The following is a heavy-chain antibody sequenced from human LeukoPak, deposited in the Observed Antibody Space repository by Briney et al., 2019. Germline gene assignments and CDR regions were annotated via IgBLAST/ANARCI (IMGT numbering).Heavy chain of an antibody. CDR2: IDWDDDK. J-gene: IGHJ4*02. CDR3: ARTAVGDYDSSGFDY. Sequence: SGPALVKPTQTLTLTCTFSGFSLSTSGMCVSWIRQPPGKALEWLARIDWDDDKYYSTSLKTRLTISKDTSKNQVVVTMTNMDPVDTATYYCARTAVGDYDSSGFDYWGQGTLVTVSS. V-gene: IGHV2-70*11. CDR1: GFSLSTSGMC. D-gene: IGHD3-22*01.